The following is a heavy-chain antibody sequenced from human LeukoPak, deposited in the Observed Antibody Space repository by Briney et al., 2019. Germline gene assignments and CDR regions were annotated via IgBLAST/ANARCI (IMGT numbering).Heavy chain of an antibody. CDR3: ARDWQYCGGDCIPRGFDP. V-gene: IGHV1-69*05. CDR1: GGTFISYA. D-gene: IGHD2-21*02. Sequence: SVKVSCKASGGTFISYAISWVRQAPGQGLEWMGRIIPIFGTASYAQKFQGRVTITTDESTSTTYMALRSLRSEDTAVYYCARDWQYCGGDCIPRGFDPWGQGTLVTVSS. J-gene: IGHJ5*02. CDR2: IIPIFGTA.